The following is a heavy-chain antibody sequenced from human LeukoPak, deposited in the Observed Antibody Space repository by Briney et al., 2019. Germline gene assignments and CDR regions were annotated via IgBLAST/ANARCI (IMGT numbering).Heavy chain of an antibody. CDR3: ARHVRIHAGSYYNNYNWFDP. V-gene: IGHV4-39*01. CDR2: IYYSGST. D-gene: IGHD3-10*01. J-gene: IGHJ5*02. CDR1: AGSFSSSSHC. Sequence: TSETLSLTCTASAGSFSSSSHCSGWIRHPPRKGLEWIASIYYSGSTYYNPSLKSRVTISVDTSKNQFSLKLSSVTAADTAVYYCARHVRIHAGSYYNNYNWFDPWGQGTLVTVSS.